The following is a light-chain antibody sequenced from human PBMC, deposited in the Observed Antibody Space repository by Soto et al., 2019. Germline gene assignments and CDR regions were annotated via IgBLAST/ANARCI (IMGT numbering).Light chain of an antibody. Sequence: EIVLTQSPGTLSLSPGERATLSCRASQSVSSSYLAWYQQKPGQAPRLLIYGASRRATGIPDRFSGSGYGTDCTLTISRLEPEDFAVYYCQQYGSSPPLTFGRGTKVDI. CDR2: GAS. J-gene: IGKJ1*01. CDR1: QSVSSSY. V-gene: IGKV3-20*01. CDR3: QQYGSSPPLT.